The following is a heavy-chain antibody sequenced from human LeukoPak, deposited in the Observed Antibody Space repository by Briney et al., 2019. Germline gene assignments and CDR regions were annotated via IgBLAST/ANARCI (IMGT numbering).Heavy chain of an antibody. D-gene: IGHD3-3*01. V-gene: IGHV4-4*07. CDR2: IYTSGST. CDR1: GGSISSYY. CDR3: ARGAIFGVVIKRMGDYFDY. Sequence: SETLSLTCTVSGGSISSYYWSWIRQPAGKGLEWIGRIYTSGSTNYNPSLKSRVTMSVDTSKNQCSLKLSSATAADTAVYYCARGAIFGVVIKRMGDYFDYWGQGTLVTVSS. J-gene: IGHJ4*02.